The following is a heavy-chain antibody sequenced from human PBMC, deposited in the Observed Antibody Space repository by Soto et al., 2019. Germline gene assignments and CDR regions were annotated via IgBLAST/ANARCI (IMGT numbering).Heavy chain of an antibody. CDR1: GYTFTGYY. V-gene: IGHV1-2*02. CDR2: INPNSGGT. J-gene: IGHJ4*02. CDR3: ASLSGYDYFMGEHDF. Sequence: ASVKVSCKASGYTFTGYYMHWVRQAPGQGLEWMGWINPNSGGTNYAQKFQGRVTMTRDTSISTAYMELSRLRSDDTAVYYCASLSGYDYFMGEHDFLGQATPVTISS. D-gene: IGHD5-12*01.